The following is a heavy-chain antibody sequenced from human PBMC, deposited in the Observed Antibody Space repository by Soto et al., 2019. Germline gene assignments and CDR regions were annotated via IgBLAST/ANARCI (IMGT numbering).Heavy chain of an antibody. CDR2: INPNSGGT. D-gene: IGHD2-2*01. V-gene: IGHV1-2*04. CDR1: GYTFTGYY. CDR3: ARGLVVVPAADDFDY. J-gene: IGHJ4*02. Sequence: QVQLVQSGAEVKKPGASVKVSCKASGYTFTGYYMHWVRQAPGQGLEWMGWINPNSGGTNYAQKFQGWVTMTRDTSISTAYMELSRLRSDDTAVYYCARGLVVVPAADDFDYWGQGTLVTVSS.